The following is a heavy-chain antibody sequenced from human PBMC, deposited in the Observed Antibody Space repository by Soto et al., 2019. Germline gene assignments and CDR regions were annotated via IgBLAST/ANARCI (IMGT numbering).Heavy chain of an antibody. J-gene: IGHJ6*02. CDR3: ARAMGANYYGMDV. CDR1: GGSISSSNW. V-gene: IGHV4-4*02. CDR2: IYHSGST. Sequence: KPSETLSLTCAVSGGSISSSNWWSWVRQPPGKGLEWIGEIYHSGSTNYNPSLKSRVTISVDKSKNQFSLKLSSVTAADTAVYYCARAMGANYYGMDVWGQGTTVTVSS. D-gene: IGHD3-16*01.